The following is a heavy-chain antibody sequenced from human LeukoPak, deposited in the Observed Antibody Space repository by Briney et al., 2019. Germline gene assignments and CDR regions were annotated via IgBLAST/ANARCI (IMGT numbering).Heavy chain of an antibody. D-gene: IGHD2-2*01. CDR3: AREGRCSSTSCYFRD. J-gene: IGHJ4*02. V-gene: IGHV1-69*13. CDR2: IIPIFGTA. CDR1: GGTFSSYA. Sequence: GASEKVSCKASGGTFSSYAISWVRQAPGQWLEWMGGIIPIFGTANYAQKFQGRVTITADESTSTAYMELSSLRSEDTAVYYCAREGRCSSTSCYFRDWGQGTPVTVSS.